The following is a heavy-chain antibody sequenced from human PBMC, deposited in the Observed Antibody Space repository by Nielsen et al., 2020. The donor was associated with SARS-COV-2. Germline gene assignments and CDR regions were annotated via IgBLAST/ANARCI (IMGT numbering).Heavy chain of an antibody. D-gene: IGHD5-24*01. Sequence: SETLSLTCTVSGGSISSDDSYWSWIRQPPGKGLEWIGYISYSGSTYYNPSLRSRVTISFDTSKNQFSLNLNSVTAPDTAAYYCARVRDNGYYFDCWGQGTQVTVSS. V-gene: IGHV4-30-4*01. CDR1: GGSISSDDSY. CDR2: ISYSGST. CDR3: ARVRDNGYYFDC. J-gene: IGHJ4*02.